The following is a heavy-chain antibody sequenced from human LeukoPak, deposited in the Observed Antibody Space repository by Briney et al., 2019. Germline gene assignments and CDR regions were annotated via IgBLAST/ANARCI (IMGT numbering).Heavy chain of an antibody. CDR3: AADPHSGGWSRPENFQQ. D-gene: IGHD2-15*01. Sequence: SVKVSCEASGFNFARSTVLWARQTRGQSLEWIGWIVADSGNTNYAQKLEDRLTITRDMSTSTAYMELSSLRSEDTAVYFCAADPHSGGWSRPENFQQWGQGTLVTVSS. CDR2: IVADSGNT. J-gene: IGHJ1*01. CDR1: GFNFARST. V-gene: IGHV1-58*01.